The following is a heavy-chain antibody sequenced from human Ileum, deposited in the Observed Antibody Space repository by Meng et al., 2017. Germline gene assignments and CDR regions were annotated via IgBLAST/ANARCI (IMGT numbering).Heavy chain of an antibody. CDR1: GGTVNTYA. V-gene: IGHV1-69*01. Sequence: QWPLVESGAEWQKPGPSVKVSCKCSGGTVNTYAISWVRQAPGQGLEWMGGIIPIFDTPNYAQKFQDRVTITADASTSTTYMELNGLMSEDTALYYCARGAVVATTYYFDSWGQGTLVTVSS. D-gene: IGHD2-21*02. J-gene: IGHJ4*02. CDR3: ARGAVVATTYYFDS. CDR2: IIPIFDTP.